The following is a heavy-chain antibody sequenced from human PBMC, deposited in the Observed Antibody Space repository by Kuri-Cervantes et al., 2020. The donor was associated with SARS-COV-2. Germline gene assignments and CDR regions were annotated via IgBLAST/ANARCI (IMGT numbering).Heavy chain of an antibody. Sequence: GESLKISCAASGVIVSNFWMHWVRQAPGKGLEWLSRIKEDGSGRCYVDSVKARFTISRDNAKNTLYLQINSLRAEDTAVYYCARRYTDVLGFLEWPGKTQYYYYIDVWGKGTTVTVSS. V-gene: IGHV3-7*03. CDR1: GVIVSNFW. CDR2: IKEDGSGR. D-gene: IGHD3-3*01. J-gene: IGHJ6*03. CDR3: ARRYTDVLGFLEWPGKTQYYYYIDV.